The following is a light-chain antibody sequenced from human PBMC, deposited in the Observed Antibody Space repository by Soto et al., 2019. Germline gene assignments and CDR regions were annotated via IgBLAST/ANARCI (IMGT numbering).Light chain of an antibody. V-gene: IGLV2-23*01. Sequence: QSALAQPASVSGSPGQSITISCTGSISDVGSYNFVSWYQHHPGKAPKLMIYEDSKRPSGVSNRFSGSKSGNTASLTISGLQAEDEADYYCCAYAGVVVFGGGTKVTVL. CDR2: EDS. CDR1: ISDVGSYNF. CDR3: CAYAGVVV. J-gene: IGLJ3*02.